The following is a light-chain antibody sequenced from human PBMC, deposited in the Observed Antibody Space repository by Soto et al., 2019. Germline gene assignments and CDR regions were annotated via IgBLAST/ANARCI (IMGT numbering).Light chain of an antibody. Sequence: EIVLTQSPGTLSLSPGERATLSCRASQSVSSSYLAWYQQKPGQAPRLLIYDASTRATGIPARFSGSGSEIDFTLIINSLEPEDFAVYYCQQRLDWPLTFGQGTRLEIK. CDR1: QSVSSSY. J-gene: IGKJ5*01. CDR3: QQRLDWPLT. CDR2: DAS. V-gene: IGKV3D-20*02.